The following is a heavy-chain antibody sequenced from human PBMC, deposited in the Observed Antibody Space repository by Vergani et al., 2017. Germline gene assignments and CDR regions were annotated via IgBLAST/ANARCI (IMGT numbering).Heavy chain of an antibody. V-gene: IGHV1-8*01. CDR1: GYTFTSYD. CDR3: ARVARGVYYDFWIDPDGTFDY. CDR2: MNPNSGNT. Sequence: QVQLVQSGAEMKKPGASVKVSCKASGYTFTSYDINWVRQATGQGLEWMGWMNPNSGNTGYAQKFQGRVTMTRNTSISTAYMELSSLRSEDTAVYYCARVARGVYYDFWIDPDGTFDYWGQGTLVTVSS. J-gene: IGHJ4*02. D-gene: IGHD3-3*01.